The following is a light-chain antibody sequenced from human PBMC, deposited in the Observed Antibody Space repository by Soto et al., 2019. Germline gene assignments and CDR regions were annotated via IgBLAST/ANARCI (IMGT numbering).Light chain of an antibody. CDR3: QQHYNTPWT. CDR1: QSVLYSYNNKNY. V-gene: IGKV4-1*01. CDR2: WAS. Sequence: DTVQTYSPDSLAVSLGERAIINCKSSQSVLYSYNNKNYLAWYQQKAGQPPKLLIYWASTRESGVPDRFSGSGSGTDFTLTISSLQAEDVAVYYCQQHYNTPWTFGQGTKVDIK. J-gene: IGKJ1*01.